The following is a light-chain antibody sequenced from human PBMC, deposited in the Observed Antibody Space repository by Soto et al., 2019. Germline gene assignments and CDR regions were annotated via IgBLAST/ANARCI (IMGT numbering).Light chain of an antibody. CDR3: QHYGSSPPNT. V-gene: IGKV3-20*01. Sequence: EIVLSQSPGTLSLSPGGRATLSCRATQSVSSNYLAWYQQKPGQAPRLLIYGASIRATGIPDRFSGSGSGTDFTLTISRLEPEDFAVYYCQHYGSSPPNTFGQGIKLEIK. CDR1: QSVSSNY. CDR2: GAS. J-gene: IGKJ2*01.